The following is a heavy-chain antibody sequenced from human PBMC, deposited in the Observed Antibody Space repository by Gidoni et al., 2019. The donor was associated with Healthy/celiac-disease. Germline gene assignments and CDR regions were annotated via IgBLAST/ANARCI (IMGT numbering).Heavy chain of an antibody. J-gene: IGHJ4*02. V-gene: IGHV1-69*01. CDR1: GAFSRYA. Sequence: QVQLVQSVAAVKKPASSVKVSCKASGAFSRYAISWLRQAPGQGLAWVGGIIPLFGTTNYEQKFQGRVTITADESTSTAYMELSSLRTEDTAVYYCARGSVAGTEASYFDYWGQGTLVTVSS. D-gene: IGHD6-19*01. CDR3: ARGSVAGTEASYFDY. CDR2: IIPLFGTT.